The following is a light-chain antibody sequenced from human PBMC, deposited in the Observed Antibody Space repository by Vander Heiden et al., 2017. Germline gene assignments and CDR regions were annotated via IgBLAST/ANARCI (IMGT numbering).Light chain of an antibody. CDR3: QQRSNWPPSDT. V-gene: IGKV3-11*01. CDR1: QSVSSY. Sequence: EIVLTQSPATLSLSPGERATLSCRASQSVSSYLDWYQQKPGQAPRLLIYDASNRATGIPARFSGSGSGTDFTLTISSLEPEDFAVYYCQQRSNWPPSDTFGQGTKLEIK. J-gene: IGKJ2*01. CDR2: DAS.